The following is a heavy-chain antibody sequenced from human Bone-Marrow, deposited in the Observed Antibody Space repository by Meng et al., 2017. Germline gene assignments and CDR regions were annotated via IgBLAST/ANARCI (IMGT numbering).Heavy chain of an antibody. Sequence: QGQLVQSGAGVKKPGASVKFACKASGYTFTGYYMHWVRQAPGQGLEWMGRINPNSGGTNYAQKFQGRVTMTRDTSISTAYMELSRLRSDDTAVYYCASLAIFGVVIRDYWGQGTLVTVSS. J-gene: IGHJ4*02. D-gene: IGHD3-3*01. CDR3: ASLAIFGVVIRDY. CDR1: GYTFTGYY. CDR2: INPNSGGT. V-gene: IGHV1-2*06.